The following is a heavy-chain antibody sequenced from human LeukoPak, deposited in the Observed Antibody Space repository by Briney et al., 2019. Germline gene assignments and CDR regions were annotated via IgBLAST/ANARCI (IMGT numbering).Heavy chain of an antibody. J-gene: IGHJ4*02. D-gene: IGHD6-13*01. Sequence: GGSLRLSCAASGFTFSSYEMNWVRQAPGKGLEWVSYISCSGSTGYYADSVKGRFTISRDNAKNSLYLQMNSLRAEDTAIYYCAREQLAAGDSTFDYWGQGTLVTVSS. V-gene: IGHV3-48*03. CDR2: ISCSGSTG. CDR1: GFTFSSYE. CDR3: AREQLAAGDSTFDY.